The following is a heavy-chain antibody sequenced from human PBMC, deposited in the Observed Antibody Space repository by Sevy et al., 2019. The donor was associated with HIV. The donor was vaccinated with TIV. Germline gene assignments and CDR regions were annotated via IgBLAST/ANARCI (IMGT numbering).Heavy chain of an antibody. CDR3: AKAGVQWLVNPYYFDY. D-gene: IGHD6-19*01. CDR2: FSGSGGST. V-gene: IGHV3-23*01. J-gene: IGHJ4*02. Sequence: GGSLRLSCAASGFTFSSYAMSWVRQAPEKGLEWVSDFSGSGGSTYYADSVKGRFTISRDNSKNTLYLQMNSLRAEDTAVYYCAKAGVQWLVNPYYFDYWGQGTLVTVSS. CDR1: GFTFSSYA.